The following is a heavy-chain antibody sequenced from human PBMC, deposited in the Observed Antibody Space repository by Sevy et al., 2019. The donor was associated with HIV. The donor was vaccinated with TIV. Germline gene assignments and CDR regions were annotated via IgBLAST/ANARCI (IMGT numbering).Heavy chain of an antibody. V-gene: IGHV3-21*01. J-gene: IGHJ3*02. D-gene: IGHD3-22*01. CDR3: ARANLDSSGSYDAFDI. CDR1: GFTFITYT. Sequence: GGSLRLSCAASGFTFITYTMNWVRQAPGKGLEWVSSIGISSSYIYYADSVKGRFTISRDNTKNSLNLQMNSLRAEDMAVYYCARANLDSSGSYDAFDIWGQGTMVTVSS. CDR2: IGISSSYI.